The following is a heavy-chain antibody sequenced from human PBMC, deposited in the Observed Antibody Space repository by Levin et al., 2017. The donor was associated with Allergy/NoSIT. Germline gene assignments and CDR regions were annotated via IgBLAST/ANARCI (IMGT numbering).Heavy chain of an antibody. D-gene: IGHD3-10*01. V-gene: IGHV3-23*01. J-gene: IGHJ4*02. CDR3: AKDYYGSGQQRNDY. CDR2: ISGSGGST. Sequence: GESLKISCAASGFTFSSYAMSWVRQAPGKGLEWVSAISGSGGSTYYADSVKGRFTISRDNSKNTLYLQMNSLRAEDTAVYYCAKDYYGSGQQRNDYWGQGTLVTVSS. CDR1: GFTFSSYA.